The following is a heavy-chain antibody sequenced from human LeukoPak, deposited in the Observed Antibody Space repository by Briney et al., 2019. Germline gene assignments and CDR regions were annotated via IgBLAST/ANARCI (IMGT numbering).Heavy chain of an antibody. D-gene: IGHD3-10*01. Sequence: GGPLRLSCAASGFTFSSYGMHWVRQAPGKGLEWVAVISYDGSNKYYADSVKGRFTISRDNSKNTLYLQMNSLRAEDTAVYYCAKDTGYGSGSYRLDYWGQGTLVTVSS. V-gene: IGHV3-30*18. CDR2: ISYDGSNK. J-gene: IGHJ4*02. CDR1: GFTFSSYG. CDR3: AKDTGYGSGSYRLDY.